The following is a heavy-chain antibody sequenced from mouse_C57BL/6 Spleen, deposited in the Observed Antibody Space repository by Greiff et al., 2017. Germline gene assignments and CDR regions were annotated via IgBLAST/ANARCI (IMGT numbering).Heavy chain of an antibody. CDR3: AREGGTGYYAMDY. Sequence: QVQLKESGAELVKPGASVKISCKASGYAFSSYWMNWVKQRPGKGLEWIGRIYPGDGDTNYNGKFKGKATLTADKSSSTAYMQLSSLTSEDSAVYFCAREGGTGYYAMDYWGQGTSVTVSS. J-gene: IGHJ4*01. V-gene: IGHV1-80*01. CDR2: IYPGDGDT. CDR1: GYAFSSYW.